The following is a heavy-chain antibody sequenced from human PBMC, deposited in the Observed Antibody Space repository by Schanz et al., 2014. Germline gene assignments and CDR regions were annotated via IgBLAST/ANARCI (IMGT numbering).Heavy chain of an antibody. CDR3: ASSGAGYSSSWDFDY. V-gene: IGHV1-69*02. Sequence: QVDLIQTGAEVGKPGASVKVSCKASGGTFSTYTTSWVRQAPGQGLEWMGRIIPILGIANYAQKFQGRVTITADKSTFTAYMDVSSLRSEDTAVYYCASSGAGYSSSWDFDYWGQGTLVTVSS. J-gene: IGHJ4*02. D-gene: IGHD6-13*01. CDR1: GGTFSTYT. CDR2: IIPILGIA.